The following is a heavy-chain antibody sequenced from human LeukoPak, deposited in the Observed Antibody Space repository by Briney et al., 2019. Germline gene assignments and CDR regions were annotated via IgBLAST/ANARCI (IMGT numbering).Heavy chain of an antibody. CDR2: IYHSGST. J-gene: IGHJ3*02. D-gene: IGHD3-22*01. Sequence: ASETLSLTCTVSGGSISSGGYYWSWIRQPPGKGLEWIGYIYHSGSTYYNPSLKSLVTISVDRSKNQFSLKLSPVTAADTAVYYCARAPLVDSSGYYLQAPGDAFDIWGQGTMVTVSS. CDR1: GGSISSGGYY. V-gene: IGHV4-30-2*01. CDR3: ARAPLVDSSGYYLQAPGDAFDI.